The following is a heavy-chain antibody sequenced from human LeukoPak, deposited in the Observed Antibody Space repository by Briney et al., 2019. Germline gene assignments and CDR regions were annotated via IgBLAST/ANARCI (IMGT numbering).Heavy chain of an antibody. CDR1: GYTFTSYG. V-gene: IGHV1-18*01. CDR3: ARAAPGVVVVAEWFDP. CDR2: ISAYNGNT. D-gene: IGHD2-15*01. J-gene: IGHJ5*02. Sequence: ASVKVSCKASGYTFTSYGISWVRQAPGQGLEWMGWISAYNGNTNYAQELQGRVTMTTDTSTSTAYMELRSLRSDDTAVYYCARAAPGVVVVAEWFDPWGQGTLVTVSS.